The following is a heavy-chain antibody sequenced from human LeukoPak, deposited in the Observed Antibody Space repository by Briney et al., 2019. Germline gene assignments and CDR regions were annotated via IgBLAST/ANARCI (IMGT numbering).Heavy chain of an antibody. CDR3: ARESIAGYSYGQIDY. D-gene: IGHD5-18*01. J-gene: IGHJ4*02. CDR2: IIPIFGTA. Sequence: GSSVKVSCKASGGTFSSYAISWVRQAPGHGLEWMGGIIPIFGTANYAQEFQGRVTVTADESTTTAYMELSSLRSEDTAVYYCARESIAGYSYGQIDYWGQGTLVTVSS. CDR1: GGTFSSYA. V-gene: IGHV1-69*01.